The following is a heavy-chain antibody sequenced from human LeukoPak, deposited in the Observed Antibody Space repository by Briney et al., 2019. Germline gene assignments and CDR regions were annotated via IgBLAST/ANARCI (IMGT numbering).Heavy chain of an antibody. D-gene: IGHD3-10*01. J-gene: IGHJ5*02. V-gene: IGHV1-18*01. CDR1: GYTFTSYG. Sequence: ASVKVSCKASGYTFTSYGISWVRQAPGQAPEWMGWISAYNGNTNYAQKLQGRVTMTTDTSTSTAYMELRSLRSDDTAVYYCARDRPHYYGSGSSFNWFDPWGQGTLVTVSS. CDR3: ARDRPHYYGSGSSFNWFDP. CDR2: ISAYNGNT.